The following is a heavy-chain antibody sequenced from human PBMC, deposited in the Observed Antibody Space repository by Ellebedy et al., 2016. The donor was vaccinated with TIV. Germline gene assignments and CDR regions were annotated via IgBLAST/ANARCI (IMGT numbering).Heavy chain of an antibody. D-gene: IGHD2-15*01. CDR1: GFTFSNFV. J-gene: IGHJ4*02. CDR2: ISYDGSRK. CDR3: ARGCSGGSCYSV. V-gene: IGHV3-30*19. Sequence: GESLKISCAASGFTFSNFVMHWVRQAPGKGLEWVAVISYDGSRKSEADSVKGRFTISRDNTKNTLYLQMNSLRVEDTAVYYCARGCSGGSCYSVWGQGTLVTVSS.